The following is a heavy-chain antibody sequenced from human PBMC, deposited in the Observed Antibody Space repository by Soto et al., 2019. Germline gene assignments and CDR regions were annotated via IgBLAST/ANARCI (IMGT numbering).Heavy chain of an antibody. D-gene: IGHD1-26*01. J-gene: IGHJ3*01. CDR2: IHSDGSST. V-gene: IGHV3-74*01. CDR1: GFTFSYYW. CDR3: ARGDRGAFDL. Sequence: EVQLVESGGGLVRPGGSLRLSCAASGFTFSYYWMHWVRKAPGKGLVWVSRIHSDGSSTTYADFVKGRFIISRDNARNTVDLQMNSVRVDDTAVYYCARGDRGAFDLWGQGTVVTVSS.